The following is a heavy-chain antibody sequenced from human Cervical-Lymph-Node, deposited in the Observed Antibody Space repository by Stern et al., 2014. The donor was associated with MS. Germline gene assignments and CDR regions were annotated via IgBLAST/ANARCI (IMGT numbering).Heavy chain of an antibody. Sequence: EQLVQSGPEVKQTGASVKLSCKAPGYTFTSSSMHWVLQAPGQGLEWMGIINHSGDSTTSEPKFQGRVTMTRDTSSSTVYMELSSLGSEDTAVYYCARGQRYFDYWGQGTLVTVSS. J-gene: IGHJ4*02. V-gene: IGHV1-46*01. CDR2: INHSGDST. CDR3: ARGQRYFDY. CDR1: GYTFTSSS.